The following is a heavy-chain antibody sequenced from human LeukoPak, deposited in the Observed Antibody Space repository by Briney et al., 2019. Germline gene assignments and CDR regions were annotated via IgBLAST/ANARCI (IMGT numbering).Heavy chain of an antibody. V-gene: IGHV1-24*01. J-gene: IGHJ4*02. CDR3: ATTGWGSYFSYFDY. D-gene: IGHD1-26*01. CDR1: GYTLTELS. Sequence: GASVQVSCKVSGYTLTELSMHWVRQAPGKGLEWMGGFDPEDGETIYAQKFQSRVTMTEDTSTDTAYMELSSLRSEDTAVYYCATTGWGSYFSYFDYWGQGTLVTVSS. CDR2: FDPEDGET.